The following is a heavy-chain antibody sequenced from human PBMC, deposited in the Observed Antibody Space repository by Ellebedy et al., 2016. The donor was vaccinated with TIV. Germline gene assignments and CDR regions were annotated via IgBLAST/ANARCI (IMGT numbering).Heavy chain of an antibody. CDR3: ARDSGSYPFDY. D-gene: IGHD3-16*02. Sequence: GESLKISCAASGFAFGHYWMHWVRQAPGKGLVWVSRLSSDHKVAGYADSVKGRFTISRNNARNTLYLQMDSLRDEDTAVYYCARDSGSYPFDYWGLGALVTVSS. J-gene: IGHJ4*02. CDR2: LSSDHKVA. V-gene: IGHV3-74*01. CDR1: GFAFGHYW.